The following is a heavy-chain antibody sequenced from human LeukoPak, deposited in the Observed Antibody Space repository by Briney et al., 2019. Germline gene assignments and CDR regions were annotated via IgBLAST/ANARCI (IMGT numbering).Heavy chain of an antibody. D-gene: IGHD6-19*01. V-gene: IGHV3-66*01. CDR2: IFSGGNT. CDR3: VRDRSDSSAWSIGDY. J-gene: IGHJ4*02. Sequence: GSLRLSCAASGFSVSSNHMSWVRQSPGKGLEWVSVIFSGGNTNYAASVGGRFTISRDTSKNTLFLQINNLRAEDTAIYYCVRDRSDSSAWSIGDYWGQGTLVTVSS. CDR1: GFSVSSNH.